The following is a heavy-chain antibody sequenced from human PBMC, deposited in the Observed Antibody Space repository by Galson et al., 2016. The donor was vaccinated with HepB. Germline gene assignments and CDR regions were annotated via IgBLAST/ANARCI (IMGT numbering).Heavy chain of an antibody. Sequence: SLRLSCATSGFTFGDYVMSWVRQAPGRGLEWLGFIRSKDYGGTAEYAASVKDRYTISRDDSKSIAYLQMNSPQTEDTAVYYCATTPLDYWGQGTLVTVSS. J-gene: IGHJ4*02. CDR3: ATTPLDY. CDR2: IRSKDYGGTA. D-gene: IGHD4-11*01. CDR1: GFTFGDYV. V-gene: IGHV3-49*04.